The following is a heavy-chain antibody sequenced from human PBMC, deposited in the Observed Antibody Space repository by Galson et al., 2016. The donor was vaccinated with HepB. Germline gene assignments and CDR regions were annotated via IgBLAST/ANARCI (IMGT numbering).Heavy chain of an antibody. Sequence: SLRLSCAASGFNFHNAWLAWVRQAPGKGLEWVGRIKSKTDGGARDYGASMKDRFSISRDDSKNTVYLDMTRLKAGDTGLYYCATVDSRGLEPLFLDHWGPGTLVTVSA. J-gene: IGHJ4*02. CDR1: GFNFHNAW. CDR3: ATVDSRGLEPLFLDH. D-gene: IGHD3/OR15-3a*01. CDR2: IKSKTDGGAR. V-gene: IGHV3-15*01.